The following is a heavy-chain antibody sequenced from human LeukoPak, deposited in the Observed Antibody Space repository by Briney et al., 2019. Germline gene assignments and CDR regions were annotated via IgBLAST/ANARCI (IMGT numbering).Heavy chain of an antibody. J-gene: IGHJ4*02. Sequence: GGSLRLSCAASGFTFSSYAMSWVRQAPGKGLEWVSTISGSGGGTYYADSVKGRFTISRDNSKNALYLQMNSLRAEDTAVYYYAKDIRSSGWSKYSDYWGQGTLVTVSS. CDR1: GFTFSSYA. CDR3: AKDIRSSGWSKYSDY. CDR2: ISGSGGGT. V-gene: IGHV3-23*01. D-gene: IGHD6-19*01.